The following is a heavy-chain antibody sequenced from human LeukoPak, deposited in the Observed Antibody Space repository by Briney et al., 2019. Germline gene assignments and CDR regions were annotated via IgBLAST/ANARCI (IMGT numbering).Heavy chain of an antibody. D-gene: IGHD4-23*01. CDR1: GYTFTSYG. V-gene: IGHV1-18*01. CDR3: ARVPGTTVVTRGFDY. Sequence: ASVKVSCKASGYTFTSYGISWVRQAPGQGLEWMGWISAYNGNTNYAQKLQGRVTMTTDTSTSTAYMELRSLGSDDTAVHYCARVPGTTVVTRGFDYWGQGTLVTVSS. J-gene: IGHJ4*02. CDR2: ISAYNGNT.